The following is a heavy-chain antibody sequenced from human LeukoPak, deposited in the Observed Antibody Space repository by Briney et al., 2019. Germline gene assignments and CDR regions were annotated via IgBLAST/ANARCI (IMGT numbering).Heavy chain of an antibody. D-gene: IGHD2-21*01. CDR2: INQDGSEK. V-gene: IGHV3-7*01. CDR3: ARWVSQYYFDY. CDR1: RVTLNYYW. Sequence: GGSLRLSCEASRVTLNYYWMSWVRQAPGKGLEWVANINQDGSEKYFVDSVKGRFTISRDNAQNSVFLQMASLRVDDTAVYYCARWVSQYYFDYWGQGTHVTVSS. J-gene: IGHJ4*02.